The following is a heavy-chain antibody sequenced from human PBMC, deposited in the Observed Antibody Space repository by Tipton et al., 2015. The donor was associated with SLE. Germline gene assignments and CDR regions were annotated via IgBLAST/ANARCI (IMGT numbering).Heavy chain of an antibody. J-gene: IGHJ3*01. Sequence: SLRLSCAASGFTFSDYYMSWIRQAPGKGLEWVSYISNSGSTIYYADSVKGRFTISRDSAKNSLYLQMNSLRAEDTAVYYCARELRGVGGDASDVWGQGTVVTVAS. CDR2: ISNSGSTI. D-gene: IGHD3-3*01. V-gene: IGHV3-11*04. CDR1: GFTFSDYY. CDR3: ARELRGVGGDASDV.